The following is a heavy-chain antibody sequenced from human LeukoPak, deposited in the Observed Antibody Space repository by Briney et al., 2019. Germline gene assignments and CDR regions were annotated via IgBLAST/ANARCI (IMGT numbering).Heavy chain of an antibody. Sequence: SGKLSCKASGGTFSSYAISWVRQSPGQGLEWMGGIIPIFGTANYAQKFQGRVTITADESTSTAYMELSSLRSEDTAVYYCARGLVGATSGYFDYWGQGTLVTVSS. CDR3: ARGLVGATSGYFDY. D-gene: IGHD1-26*01. CDR2: IIPIFGTA. V-gene: IGHV1-69*13. CDR1: GGTFSSYA. J-gene: IGHJ4*02.